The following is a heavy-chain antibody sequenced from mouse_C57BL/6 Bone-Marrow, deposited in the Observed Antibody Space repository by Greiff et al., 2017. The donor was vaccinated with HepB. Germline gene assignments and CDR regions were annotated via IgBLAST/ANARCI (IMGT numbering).Heavy chain of an antibody. CDR2: ISDGGSYT. D-gene: IGHD1-1*01. CDR1: GFTFSSYA. CDR3: ATPYYGSSDFDY. J-gene: IGHJ2*01. V-gene: IGHV5-4*01. Sequence: EVQVVESGGGLVKPGGSLKLSCAASGFTFSSYAMSWVRLTPEKRLEWVATISDGGSYTYYPDNVKGRFTISRDNAKNNLYLQMSHLKSEDTAMYYCATPYYGSSDFDYWGQGTTLTVSS.